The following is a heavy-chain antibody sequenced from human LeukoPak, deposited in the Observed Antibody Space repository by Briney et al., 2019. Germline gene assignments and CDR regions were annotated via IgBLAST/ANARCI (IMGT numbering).Heavy chain of an antibody. J-gene: IGHJ4*02. D-gene: IGHD6-13*01. CDR3: ARAVAAGRRFDY. V-gene: IGHV1-46*01. CDR2: INPSSGST. Sequence: ASVKVSCKASGYTFTGYYMHWVRQAPGQGLEWMGTINPSSGSTTFAQKFQGRVTMTRDTSTSTLYMELSSLESDDTAMYFCARAVAAGRRFDYWGQGTLAIVSS. CDR1: GYTFTGYY.